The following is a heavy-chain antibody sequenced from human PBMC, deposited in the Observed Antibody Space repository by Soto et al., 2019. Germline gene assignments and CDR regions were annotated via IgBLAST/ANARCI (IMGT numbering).Heavy chain of an antibody. CDR1: GGTFSTYS. J-gene: IGHJ6*02. D-gene: IGHD2-15*01. Sequence: QVQLVQSGAEVKKPGSSVKVSCKASGGTFSTYSISWVRQAPGQGLEWMGGIIPIFGTTNYAQQLQGRVTITVDESTNTAYLELSSLRSEDTAVYYCARAPPYCPGGRCYSGHHYYYYVMDVWGQGTTVTVSS. CDR2: IIPIFGTT. CDR3: ARAPPYCPGGRCYSGHHYYYYVMDV. V-gene: IGHV1-69*01.